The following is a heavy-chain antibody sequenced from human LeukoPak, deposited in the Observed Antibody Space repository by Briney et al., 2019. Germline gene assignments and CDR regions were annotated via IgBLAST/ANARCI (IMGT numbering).Heavy chain of an antibody. V-gene: IGHV3-48*03. D-gene: IGHD3-10*01. J-gene: IGHJ4*02. CDR3: ARFPGADYFDY. CDR2: ISSSGSTI. CDR1: GFTFSSYE. Sequence: PGGSLRLSCAASGFTFSSYEMNWVRQAPGKGLEWISYISSSGSTIYYADSMKGRFTISRDNPKNSLYLQMNSLRAEDTAVYYCARFPGADYFDYWGQGTLVTVSS.